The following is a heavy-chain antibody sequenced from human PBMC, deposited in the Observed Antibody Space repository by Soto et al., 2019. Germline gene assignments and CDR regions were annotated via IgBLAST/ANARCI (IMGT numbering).Heavy chain of an antibody. J-gene: IGHJ4*02. Sequence: PGGSLRLSCAASGFTFSSYAMSWVRQAPGKGLEWVSAISGSGGSTYYADSVRGRFTISRDNSKNTLYLQMNSLRAEDTAVYYCAKGRIAIAARPEGFDYWGQGTLVTVSS. V-gene: IGHV3-23*01. D-gene: IGHD6-6*01. CDR1: GFTFSSYA. CDR2: ISGSGGST. CDR3: AKGRIAIAARPEGFDY.